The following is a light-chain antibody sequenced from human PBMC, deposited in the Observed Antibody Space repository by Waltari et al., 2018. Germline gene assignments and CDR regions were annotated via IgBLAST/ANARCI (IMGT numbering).Light chain of an antibody. CDR3: QQYKSYSYT. CDR1: QSVSDW. V-gene: IGKV1-5*03. CDR2: KAS. Sequence: DIQMTQSPSTLSASVGDRVTFTCRASQSVSDWLAWYQQKPGKAPKLLIYKASILERGVPSKFSGRGSGTEFTLTISSLQTDDFATYYCQQYKSYSYTFGQGTKLEIK. J-gene: IGKJ2*01.